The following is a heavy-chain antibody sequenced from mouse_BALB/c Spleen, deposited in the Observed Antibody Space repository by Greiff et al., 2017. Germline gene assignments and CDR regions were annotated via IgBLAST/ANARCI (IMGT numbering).Heavy chain of an antibody. J-gene: IGHJ4*01. V-gene: IGHV14-3*02. Sequence: EVQLQQSGAELVKPGASVKLSCTASGFNIKDTYMHWVKQRPEQGLEWIGRIDPANGNTKYDPKFQGKATITADTSSNTAYLQLSSLTSEDTAVCYCARGGDGNYAFYAMDYWGQGTSVTVSS. D-gene: IGHD2-1*01. CDR1: GFNIKDTY. CDR2: IDPANGNT. CDR3: ARGGDGNYAFYAMDY.